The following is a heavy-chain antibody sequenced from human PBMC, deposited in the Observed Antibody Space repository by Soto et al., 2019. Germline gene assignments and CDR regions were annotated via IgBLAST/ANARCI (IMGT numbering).Heavy chain of an antibody. Sequence: GASVKVSCKASGYAFTSYGISWVRQAPGQGLEWMGWISAYNGNTNYAQKLQGRVTMTTDTSTSTAYMELRSLRSDDTAVYYCAHHQFTDNNWFDPRGQGARVTVAS. CDR3: AHHQFTDNNWFDP. V-gene: IGHV1-18*01. CDR1: GYAFTSYG. J-gene: IGHJ5*02. CDR2: ISAYNGNT.